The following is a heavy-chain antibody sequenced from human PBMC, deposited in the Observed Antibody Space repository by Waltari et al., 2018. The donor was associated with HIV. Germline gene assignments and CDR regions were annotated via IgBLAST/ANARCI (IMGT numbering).Heavy chain of an antibody. CDR3: TKDPVTAVGNINWFDP. CDR2: ISGSGDNR. Sequence: EVQLLESGGGLVQPGGSLRLPCRASGFSLCIYAMTWVRQAPGKGLEWVSGISGSGDNRYYADSVKGRFTISRDNSKNKVFLQMKSLRPEDTAFYYCTKDPVTAVGNINWFDPWDQGTLVTVSS. CDR1: GFSLCIYA. D-gene: IGHD6-13*01. V-gene: IGHV3-23*01. J-gene: IGHJ5*02.